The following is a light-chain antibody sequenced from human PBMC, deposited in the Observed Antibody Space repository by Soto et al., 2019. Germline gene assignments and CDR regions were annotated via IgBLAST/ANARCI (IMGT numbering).Light chain of an antibody. CDR3: QQYYSTPWT. V-gene: IGKV4-1*01. J-gene: IGKJ1*01. CDR1: QSVLYSSNNKNY. Sequence: DIVMTQSPDSLAVSLGERATINCKSSQSVLYSSNNKNYLAWYQQKPGQPPKLLIYWASTRESGVPDRFSGSGSGADFPLTISSLQAEDAAVYYCQQYYSTPWTFGQGTKVEIK. CDR2: WAS.